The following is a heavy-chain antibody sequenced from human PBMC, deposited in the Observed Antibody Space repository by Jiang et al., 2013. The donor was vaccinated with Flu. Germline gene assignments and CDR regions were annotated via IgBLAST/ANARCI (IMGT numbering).Heavy chain of an antibody. Sequence: IYYSGSTNYNPSLKSRVTISVDTSKNQFSLKLSSVTAADTAVYYCARDLIKRRGYSYGREIYYYYGMDVWGQGTTVTVSS. CDR2: IYYSGST. J-gene: IGHJ6*02. D-gene: IGHD5-18*01. V-gene: IGHV4-59*01. CDR3: ARDLIKRRGYSYGREIYYYYGMDV.